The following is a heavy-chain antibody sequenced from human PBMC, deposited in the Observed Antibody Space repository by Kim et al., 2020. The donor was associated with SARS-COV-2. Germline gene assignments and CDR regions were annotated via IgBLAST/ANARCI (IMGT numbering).Heavy chain of an antibody. CDR1: GYTFSNYA. Sequence: ASVKVSCKASGYTFSNYAINWVRQAPGQGLEWMGWINTNTGNPTYAQGFTGRFVFSLDSSVSTAYLKINSLKAEDTALYYCARGDWFDPWGQGALVTVS. J-gene: IGHJ5*02. CDR2: INTNTGNP. V-gene: IGHV7-4-1*02. CDR3: ARGDWFDP.